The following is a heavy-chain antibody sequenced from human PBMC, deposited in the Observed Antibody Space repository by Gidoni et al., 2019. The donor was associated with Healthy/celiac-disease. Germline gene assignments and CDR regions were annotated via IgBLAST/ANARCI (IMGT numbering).Heavy chain of an antibody. J-gene: IGHJ2*01. V-gene: IGHV3-66*02. CDR1: GCPVCVNR. CDR2: IYSGGST. CDR3: ARGGTIFGVVMLLPVFYFDL. Sequence: VQLVESGGGLVQPGGSLGLACVASGCPVCVNRCGWVRQAQGKGWEWVAVIYSGGSTYYADSVKGRFTISRDNSKNTLYLQMNSLRAEDTAVYYCARGGTIFGVVMLLPVFYFDLWGRGTLVTVSS. D-gene: IGHD3-3*01.